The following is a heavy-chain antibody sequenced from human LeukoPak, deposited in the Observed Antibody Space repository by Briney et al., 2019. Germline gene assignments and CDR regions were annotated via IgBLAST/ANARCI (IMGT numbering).Heavy chain of an antibody. D-gene: IGHD6-19*01. V-gene: IGHV3-21*01. CDR2: ISSSSSYI. CDR3: ARDRISQWLTPLGY. CDR1: GFTFSSYS. J-gene: IGHJ4*02. Sequence: GGSLRLSCAASGFTFSSYSMNWVRQAPGKGLEWVSSISSSSSYIYYADSVKGRFTISRDIAKNSLYLQMNSLRAEDTAVYYCARDRISQWLTPLGYWGQGTLVTVSS.